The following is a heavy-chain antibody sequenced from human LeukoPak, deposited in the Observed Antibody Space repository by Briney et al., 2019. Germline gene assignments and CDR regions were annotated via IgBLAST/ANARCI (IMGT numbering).Heavy chain of an antibody. Sequence: PGGSLRLSCEVSGFTSRSYWISWVRQAPGKGLEWLGNIDQGGSEKNHVDSVRGRFTISRDNAKSPVYLRMNSLRDEDTAVYYCSSAGADSGARWYLDLWGRGTLVTVSS. J-gene: IGHJ2*01. CDR3: SSAGADSGARWYLDL. D-gene: IGHD5-12*01. CDR2: IDQGGSEK. V-gene: IGHV3-7*01. CDR1: GFTSRSYW.